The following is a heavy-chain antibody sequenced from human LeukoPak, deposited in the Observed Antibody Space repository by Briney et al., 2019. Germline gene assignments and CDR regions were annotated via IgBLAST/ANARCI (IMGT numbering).Heavy chain of an antibody. D-gene: IGHD2-15*01. V-gene: IGHV3-30-3*01. CDR1: GFTFSSYA. CDR3: ARQEGG. CDR2: ISYDGSNK. Sequence: GGSLRLSCAASGFTFSSYAMHWVRQAPGKGLEWVAVISYDGSNKYYADSVKGRFTISRDNSKNTLYLQMNSLRAEDTAVYYCARQEGGWGQGTLVTVSS. J-gene: IGHJ4*02.